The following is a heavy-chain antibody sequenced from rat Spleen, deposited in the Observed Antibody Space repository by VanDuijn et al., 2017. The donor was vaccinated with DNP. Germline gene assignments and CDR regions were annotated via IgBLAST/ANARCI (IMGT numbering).Heavy chain of an antibody. J-gene: IGHJ2*01. CDR1: GFTFSSFP. D-gene: IGHD1-3*01. Sequence: EVQLVESGGGLVQPGRSMKLSCAASGFTFSSFPMAWVRQAPTKGLEWVATISTSGGSTYYRDSVKGRFTISRDNAKSTLYLQMNSLRSEDTATYYCTRADYGSYDPQFDYWGQGVMVTVSS. V-gene: IGHV5-46*01. CDR2: ISTSGGST. CDR3: TRADYGSYDPQFDY.